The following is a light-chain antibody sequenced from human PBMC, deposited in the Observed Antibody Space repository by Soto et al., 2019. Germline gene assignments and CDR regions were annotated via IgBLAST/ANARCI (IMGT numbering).Light chain of an antibody. J-gene: IGKJ4*01. CDR1: QSVSSNH. CDR3: QQRSKWPLT. Sequence: DILLTQSPGTLSFSPWERATLSLSASQSVSSNHLAWYQQKPGQAPRLLIYGVSSRATGIPDRFSGSGSGTDFTLTISSLEPEDFAVYYCQQRSKWPLTFGGGTKVDI. CDR2: GVS. V-gene: IGKV3D-20*02.